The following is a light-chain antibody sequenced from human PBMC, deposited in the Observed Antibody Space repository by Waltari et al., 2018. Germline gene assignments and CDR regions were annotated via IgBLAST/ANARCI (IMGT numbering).Light chain of an antibody. CDR3: QHYLRLPAT. CDR2: GAS. Sequence: EIVLTQSPGTLSLSPGERATLSCRASQSGSRALAWYQQRPGQAARLLIYGASNRATGIRDRVSGSGSGTDFSLTISSLEPEDLAVYYCQHYLRLPATFGQGTKVEIK. V-gene: IGKV3-20*01. CDR1: QSGSRA. J-gene: IGKJ1*01.